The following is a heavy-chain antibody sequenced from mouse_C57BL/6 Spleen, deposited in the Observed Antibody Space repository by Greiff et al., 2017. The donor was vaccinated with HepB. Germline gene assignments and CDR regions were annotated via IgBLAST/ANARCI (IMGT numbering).Heavy chain of an antibody. CDR3: TRSAGPSSSYWYFDV. CDR2: IDPETGGT. D-gene: IGHD1-1*01. J-gene: IGHJ1*03. V-gene: IGHV1-15*01. Sequence: VQLVESGAELVRPGASVTLSCKASGYTFTDYEMHWVKQTPVHGLEWIGAIDPETGGTAYNQKFKGKAILTADKSSSTAYMELRSLTSEDSAVYYCTRSAGPSSSYWYFDVWGTGTTVTVSS. CDR1: GYTFTDYE.